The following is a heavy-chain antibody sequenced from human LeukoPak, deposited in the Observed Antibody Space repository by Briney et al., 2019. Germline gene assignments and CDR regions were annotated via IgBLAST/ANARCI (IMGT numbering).Heavy chain of an antibody. CDR2: INHSGST. J-gene: IGHJ1*01. CDR3: ARGGYYGSGSYYPRAEYFQH. D-gene: IGHD3-10*01. V-gene: IGHV4-34*01. CDR1: GGSFSGYY. Sequence: PSETLSLTCAVYGGSFSGYYWSWIRQPPGKGLEWIGEINHSGSTNYNPSLKSRVTISVDTSKNQFSLKLSSVAAADTAVYYCARGGYYGSGSYYPRAEYFQHWGQGTLVNVSS.